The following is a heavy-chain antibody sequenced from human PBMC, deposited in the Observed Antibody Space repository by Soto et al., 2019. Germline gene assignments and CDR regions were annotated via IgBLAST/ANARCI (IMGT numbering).Heavy chain of an antibody. J-gene: IGHJ3*02. D-gene: IGHD3-10*01. CDR2: ISWNSGSI. CDR3: AKAARPGRDAFDI. Sequence: LRLSCAASGFTFDDYAMHWVRQAPGKGLEWVSGISWNSGSIGYADSVKGRFTISRDNAKNSLYLQMNSLRAEDTALYYCAKAARPGRDAFDIWGQGTMVTVSS. V-gene: IGHV3-9*01. CDR1: GFTFDDYA.